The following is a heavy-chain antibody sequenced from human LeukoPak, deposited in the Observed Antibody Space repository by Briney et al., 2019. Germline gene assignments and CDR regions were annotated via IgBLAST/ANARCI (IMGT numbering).Heavy chain of an antibody. CDR1: GFTFSSYA. J-gene: IGHJ4*02. V-gene: IGHV3-30-3*01. D-gene: IGHD1-26*01. Sequence: GGSLRLSCAASGFTFSSYAMHWVRQAPGKGLEWVAVISYDGSNKYYADSVKGRFTISRDNSKNTLYLQMNSLRAEDTAVYYCASGIRAVAGKGATNYWGQGTLVTVSS. CDR2: ISYDGSNK. CDR3: ASGIRAVAGKGATNY.